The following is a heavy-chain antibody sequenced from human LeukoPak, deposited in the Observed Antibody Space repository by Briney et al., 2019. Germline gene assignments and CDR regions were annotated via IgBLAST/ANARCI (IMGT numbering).Heavy chain of an antibody. CDR2: ISGSGGST. Sequence: GGPLRLSCAASGFTFSSYAMSWVRQAPGKGLEWVSAISGSGGSTYYADSVKGRFTISRDNSKNTLYLQMNSLRAEDTAVYYCAKGLSDTIFGVVIISHWGQGTLVTVSS. J-gene: IGHJ4*02. CDR3: AKGLSDTIFGVVIISH. V-gene: IGHV3-23*01. D-gene: IGHD3-3*01. CDR1: GFTFSSYA.